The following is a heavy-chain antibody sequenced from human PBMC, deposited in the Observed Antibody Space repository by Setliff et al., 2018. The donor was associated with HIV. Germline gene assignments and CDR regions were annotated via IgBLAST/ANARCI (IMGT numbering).Heavy chain of an antibody. Sequence: SETLSLTCAVYVDSFSPFYWTWIRQSPGKRLEWIGEVNHNGATKPNPSLKSRVILSVDTSKNQFSLNLTSVTATDTGLYYCARGGALPEGDGFDVWSLGRMVTVSS. CDR2: VNHNGAT. CDR3: ARGGALPEGDGFDV. V-gene: IGHV4-34*01. CDR1: VDSFSPFY. J-gene: IGHJ3*01.